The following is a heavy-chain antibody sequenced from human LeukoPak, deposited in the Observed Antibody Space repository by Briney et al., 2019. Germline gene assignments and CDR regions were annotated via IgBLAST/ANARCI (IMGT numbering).Heavy chain of an antibody. CDR1: GGSISSSSSY. CDR3: ARHVTGLRYFDWLLYFDY. D-gene: IGHD3-9*01. V-gene: IGHV4-39*01. J-gene: IGHJ4*02. CDR2: VYYSGTT. Sequence: SETLSLTCTVSGGSISSSSSYWGWIRQPPGKGLEWIGNVYYSGTTYYNPSLKSRVTISVDTSKNQFSLKLSSVTAADTAVYYCARHVTGLRYFDWLLYFDYWGQGTLVTVSS.